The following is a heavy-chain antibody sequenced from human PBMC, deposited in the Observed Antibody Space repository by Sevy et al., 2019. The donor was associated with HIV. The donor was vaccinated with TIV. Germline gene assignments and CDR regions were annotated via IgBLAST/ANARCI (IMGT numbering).Heavy chain of an antibody. Sequence: GGSLRLSCAASGFTFSSYGMHWVRQAPGKGLEWVALIWYDENHNYYADSVKGRFTISRDNANHRLYLEVRSLRAEDRAVYYCVREQDDNGSDSSNLDSWGQGTLVTVSS. CDR3: VREQDDNGSDSSNLDS. CDR1: GFTFSSYG. V-gene: IGHV3-33*01. CDR2: IWYDENHN. J-gene: IGHJ4*02. D-gene: IGHD3-10*01.